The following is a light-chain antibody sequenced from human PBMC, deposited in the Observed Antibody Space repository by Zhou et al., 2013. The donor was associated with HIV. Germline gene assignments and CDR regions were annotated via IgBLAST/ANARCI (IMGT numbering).Light chain of an antibody. J-gene: IGKJ2*01. Sequence: DVQMTQSPSTLTASLGDRVTITCRASQNISSWLAWYQQKPGKPPKLLIFKASSLESGVPSRFSGSGSATEFSLSINSLQPDDFAAYYCHQYNDWPFTFGQGTKLQIK. V-gene: IGKV1-5*03. CDR1: QNISSW. CDR2: KAS. CDR3: HQYNDWPFT.